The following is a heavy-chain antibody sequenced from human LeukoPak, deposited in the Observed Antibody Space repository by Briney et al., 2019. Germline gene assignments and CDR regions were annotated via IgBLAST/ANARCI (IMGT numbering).Heavy chain of an antibody. J-gene: IGHJ6*03. V-gene: IGHV4-4*07. CDR2: IYTSGST. D-gene: IGHD4-17*01. CDR1: GGSISSYS. CDR3: AREIWATVTTYYYYYMDV. Sequence: PSETLSLTCTVSGGSISSYSWSWIRQPAGKGLEWIGRIYTSGSTNYNPSLKSRVTMSVDTSKNQFSLKLSSVTAADTAVYYCAREIWATVTTYYYYYMDVWGKGTTVTISS.